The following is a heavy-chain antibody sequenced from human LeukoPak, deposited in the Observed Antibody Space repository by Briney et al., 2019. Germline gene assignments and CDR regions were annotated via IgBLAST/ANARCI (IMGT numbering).Heavy chain of an antibody. J-gene: IGHJ5*02. CDR1: GGSFSGYY. Sequence: PSETLSLTCTVYGGSFSGYYWSWTRQPPGRGLEWIGEINHSGSINYNPSLKSRVTISVDTSKNQFSLKLSSVTAADTAVYYCARLPTYYYGSGSDNWFDPWGQGTLVTVSS. CDR2: INHSGSI. D-gene: IGHD3-10*01. V-gene: IGHV4-34*01. CDR3: ARLPTYYYGSGSDNWFDP.